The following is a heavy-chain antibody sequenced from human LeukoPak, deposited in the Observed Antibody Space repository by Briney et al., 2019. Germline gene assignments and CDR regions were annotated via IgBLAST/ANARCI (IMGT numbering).Heavy chain of an antibody. CDR1: GGTFSSYA. CDR2: IIPIFGTA. V-gene: IGHV1-69*06. D-gene: IGHD3-9*01. Sequence: ASVKVSCKASGGTFSSYAISWVRQAPGQGLERMGGIIPIFGTANYAQKFQGRVTITADKSTSTAYMELSSLRSEDTAVYYCARGKGFDILTGYSHYYYYGMDVWGQGTTVTVSS. J-gene: IGHJ6*02. CDR3: ARGKGFDILTGYSHYYYYGMDV.